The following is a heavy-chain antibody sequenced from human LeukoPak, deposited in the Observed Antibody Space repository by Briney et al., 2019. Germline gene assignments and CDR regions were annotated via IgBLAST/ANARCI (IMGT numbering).Heavy chain of an antibody. CDR3: ATYPILEVYGHEYFDY. D-gene: IGHD2-21*01. J-gene: IGHJ4*02. Sequence: GASVKVSCKVSGYTLTELSMHWMRQAPGKGLEWMGGFDPEDGESIYAQKFQGRVTMTEDTSTDTAYMELSSLRSEDTAVYYCATYPILEVYGHEYFDYWGQGTLVTVSS. CDR1: GYTLTELS. CDR2: FDPEDGES. V-gene: IGHV1-24*01.